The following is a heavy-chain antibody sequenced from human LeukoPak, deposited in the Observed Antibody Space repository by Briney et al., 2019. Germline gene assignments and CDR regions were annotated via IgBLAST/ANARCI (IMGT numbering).Heavy chain of an antibody. V-gene: IGHV3-74*01. CDR1: GFTFSSYW. CDR3: ARVHYQYYYDSSGYYGPAAFDI. J-gene: IGHJ3*02. CDR2: INSDGSST. D-gene: IGHD3-22*01. Sequence: GGSLRLSCAASGFTFSSYWMHWVRQAPGKGLVWVSRINSDGSSTSYADSVKGRFTISRDNAKNTLYLQMNSLRAEDTAVYYCARVHYQYYYDSSGYYGPAAFDIWGQGTMVTVSS.